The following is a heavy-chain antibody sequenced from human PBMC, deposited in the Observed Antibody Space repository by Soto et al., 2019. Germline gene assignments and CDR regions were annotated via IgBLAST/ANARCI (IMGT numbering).Heavy chain of an antibody. D-gene: IGHD3-10*01. CDR1: GGSISSYY. CDR2: IYYSGST. J-gene: IGHJ4*02. V-gene: IGHV4-59*01. Sequence: QVQLQESGPGLVKPSETLSLTCTVSGGSISSYYWSWIRQPPGKGLEWIGYIYYSGSTNYNPALTSRVTRSVDTSKNQFSLKLSSVTAADTAVYYCARWRITMDASIDYWGQGTLVTVSS. CDR3: ARWRITMDASIDY.